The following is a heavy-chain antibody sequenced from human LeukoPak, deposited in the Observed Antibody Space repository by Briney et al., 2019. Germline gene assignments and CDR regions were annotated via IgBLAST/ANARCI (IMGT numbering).Heavy chain of an antibody. J-gene: IGHJ4*02. CDR2: ISYDGSNK. Sequence: GGSLRLSCAASGFTFSSYGMHWVRQAPGKGLEWVAVISYDGSNKYYVDSVKGRFTISRDNAKNSLYLQMNSLRAEDTAVYYCAREVGRGYSGYSYYFDYWGQGTLVTVSS. D-gene: IGHD5-12*01. CDR3: AREVGRGYSGYSYYFDY. CDR1: GFTFSSYG. V-gene: IGHV3-30*03.